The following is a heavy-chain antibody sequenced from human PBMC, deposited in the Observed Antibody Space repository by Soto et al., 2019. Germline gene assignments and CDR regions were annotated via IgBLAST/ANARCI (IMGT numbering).Heavy chain of an antibody. CDR3: AIVTRMSLDY. V-gene: IGHV4-34*01. CDR2: INHSGST. Sequence: QVQLQQWGAGLLKPSETLSLTCAVYGGSFSGYYWSWIRQPPGKGLEWIGEINHSGSTNYNPSLKSRVTISVDTSKNQFSLKLSSVTAADTAVYYCAIVTRMSLDYWGQGTLVTVSS. CDR1: GGSFSGYY. J-gene: IGHJ4*02.